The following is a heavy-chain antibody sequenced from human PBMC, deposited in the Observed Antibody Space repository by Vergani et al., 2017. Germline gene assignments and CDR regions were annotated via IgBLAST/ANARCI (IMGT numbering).Heavy chain of an antibody. CDR2: IKQDGSEK. CDR1: GFSLSTSW. CDR3: AAGIVGVPAGDY. V-gene: IGHV3-7*03. D-gene: IGHD2-2*01. Sequence: EVQLVESGGGLVQPGGSLRLSCAASGFSLSTSWMSWVRQAPGQGLEWVANIKQDGSEKNYMDSVKGRFTISRDNAKNSLYLQMNSLRVEDTAVYDCAAGIVGVPAGDYWGQGTPVTVSS. J-gene: IGHJ4*02.